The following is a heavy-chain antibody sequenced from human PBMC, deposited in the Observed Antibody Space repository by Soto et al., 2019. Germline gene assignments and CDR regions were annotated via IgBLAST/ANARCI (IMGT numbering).Heavy chain of an antibody. Sequence: QVQLVQAGAEVKKPGASVKVSCKASGYTFTTHGIIWVRQVPGQGLEWMGWVGGDNGHTNYAQSLQGRVTMTTDTSMNTAYMELRSLRSDDTAVYYCARDLGYCSSGTCYREWFDPWGQGTLVTVSS. D-gene: IGHD2-15*01. V-gene: IGHV1-18*01. CDR1: GYTFTTHG. J-gene: IGHJ5*02. CDR3: ARDLGYCSSGTCYREWFDP. CDR2: VGGDNGHT.